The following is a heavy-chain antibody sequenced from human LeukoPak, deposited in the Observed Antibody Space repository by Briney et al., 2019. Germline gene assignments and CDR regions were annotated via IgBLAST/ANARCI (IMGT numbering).Heavy chain of an antibody. J-gene: IGHJ6*02. Sequence: SETLSLTCAVYGGSFSGYYWSWIRQPPGRGLEWIGEINHSGSTNYNPSLKSRVTISVDTSKNQFSLKLSSVTAADTAVYYCARSYTMIRSGRYCYYYGMDVWGQGTTVTVSS. CDR2: INHSGST. D-gene: IGHD3-22*01. V-gene: IGHV4-34*01. CDR1: GGSFSGYY. CDR3: ARSYTMIRSGRYCYYYGMDV.